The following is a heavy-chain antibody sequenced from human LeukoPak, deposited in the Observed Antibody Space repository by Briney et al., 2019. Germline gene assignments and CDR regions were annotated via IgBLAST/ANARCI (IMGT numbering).Heavy chain of an antibody. D-gene: IGHD3-22*01. CDR3: ARDWGSSGYYYYYYYMDV. J-gene: IGHJ6*03. CDR1: GFTFSSYW. CDR2: IKQDGSEK. V-gene: IGHV3-7*01. Sequence: GGSLRLSCAASGFTFSSYWMSWVRQAPGKGLEWVANIKQDGSEKYYVDSVKSRFTISRDNAKNSLYLQMNSLRAEDTAVYYCARDWGSSGYYYYYYYMDVWGKGTTVTVSS.